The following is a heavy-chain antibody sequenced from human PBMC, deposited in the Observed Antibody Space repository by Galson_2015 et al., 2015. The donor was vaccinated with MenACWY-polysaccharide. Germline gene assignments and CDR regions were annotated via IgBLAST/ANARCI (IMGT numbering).Heavy chain of an antibody. CDR2: ISSSSTI. J-gene: IGHJ4*02. V-gene: IGHV3-48*02. D-gene: IGHD1-26*01. Sequence: SLRLSCAASGFTFSSYSMNWVRQAPGKGLGWVSYISSSSTIYYADSVRGRFTTSRDNAKNSLYLQMNSLRDEDTAVYYCARVLKGLVGATPDYWGQGTLVTVSS. CDR3: ARVLKGLVGATPDY. CDR1: GFTFSSYS.